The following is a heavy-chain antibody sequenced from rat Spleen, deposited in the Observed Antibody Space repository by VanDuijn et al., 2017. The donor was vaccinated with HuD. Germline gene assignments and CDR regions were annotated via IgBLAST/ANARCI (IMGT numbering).Heavy chain of an antibody. CDR3: VRSGEETLFWYFDF. J-gene: IGHJ1*01. CDR1: GLSFSNYD. CDR2: ISYDGSST. Sequence: EVQLVESGGGLVQPGRSMKLSCAASGLSFSNYDMAWVRQAPTKGLEWVASISYDGSSTYYRDSVKGRFTISRDNAKNTLYLQLDSLRSEDTATYYCVRSGEETLFWYFDFWGPGTMVTVSS. D-gene: IGHD4-2*01. V-gene: IGHV5-7*01.